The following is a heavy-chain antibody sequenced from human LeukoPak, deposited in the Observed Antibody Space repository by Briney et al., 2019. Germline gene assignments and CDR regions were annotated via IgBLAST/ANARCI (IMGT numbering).Heavy chain of an antibody. CDR2: ISGGGPVT. CDR3: ARRGSSGWYDY. Sequence: GGSLRLSCAASGFTFSSYAMSWVRQAPGKGLECVSAISGGGPVTYYTDSVKGRFTVSRDNSKNTLYLEMNSLRAEDTAVYYCARRGSSGWYDYWGQGTLVTVSS. CDR1: GFTFSSYA. V-gene: IGHV3-23*01. J-gene: IGHJ4*02. D-gene: IGHD6-19*01.